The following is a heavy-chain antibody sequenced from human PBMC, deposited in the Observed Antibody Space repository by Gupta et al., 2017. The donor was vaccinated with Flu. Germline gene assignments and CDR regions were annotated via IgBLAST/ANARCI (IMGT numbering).Heavy chain of an antibody. Sequence: FTFSSYGMHGARQAQGKGVEWVAVIWYDGSKRYDTDAVKGRFSISRENSKNTLYVKLTRLRAEDTAVYDFARQYSNNFDDWGQGTMVTVSS. J-gene: IGHJ4*02. V-gene: IGHV3-33*01. D-gene: IGHD4-4*01. CDR3: ARQYSNNFDD. CDR1: FTFSSYG. CDR2: IWYDGSKR.